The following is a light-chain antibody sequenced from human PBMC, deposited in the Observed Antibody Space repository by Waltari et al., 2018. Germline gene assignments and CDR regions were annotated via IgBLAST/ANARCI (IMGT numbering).Light chain of an antibody. CDR2: WAS. Sequence: SYLISANKTNYLAWYQQKPGPPPKLLIYWASTRESGVPDRFSGSGSGTDFTLTISSLQTEDVAVYYCQQYYSTPHTFGQGTKLEI. J-gene: IGKJ2*01. CDR1: SYLISANKTNY. V-gene: IGKV4-1*01. CDR3: QQYYSTPHT.